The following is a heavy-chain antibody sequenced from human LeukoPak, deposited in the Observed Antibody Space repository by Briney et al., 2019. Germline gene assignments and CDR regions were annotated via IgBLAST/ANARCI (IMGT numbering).Heavy chain of an antibody. D-gene: IGHD3-3*01. CDR2: IYYSGST. CDR3: ASSWAIFGVVSDAFDI. CDR1: GGSISSYY. Sequence: SETLSLTCTISGGSISSYYWSWIRQPPGKGLEWIGYIYYSGSTNYNPSLKSRVTISVDTSKNQFSLKLSSVTAADTAVYYCASSWAIFGVVSDAFDIWGQGTMVTVSS. J-gene: IGHJ3*02. V-gene: IGHV4-59*01.